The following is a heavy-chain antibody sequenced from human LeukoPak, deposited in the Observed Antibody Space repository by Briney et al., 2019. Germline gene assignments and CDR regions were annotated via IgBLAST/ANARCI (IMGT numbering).Heavy chain of an antibody. CDR2: IYYSGST. D-gene: IGHD6-13*01. V-gene: IGHV4-59*01. CDR3: ASHYAAAGTFDY. Sequence: PSETLSLTCNVSGGSISSYYWSWIRQPPGKGLEWIGYIYYSGSTNYNPPLKSRVTISVDTSKNQFSLKLSSVTAADTAVYYCASHYAAAGTFDYWGQGTLVTVSS. CDR1: GGSISSYY. J-gene: IGHJ4*02.